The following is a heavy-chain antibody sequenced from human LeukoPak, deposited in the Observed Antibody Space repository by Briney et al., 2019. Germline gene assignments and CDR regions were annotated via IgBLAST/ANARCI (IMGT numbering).Heavy chain of an antibody. CDR3: ATTYCGSYYFDY. Sequence: ASVKVSCKVSGYTLTELSMHWVRQAPGKGHEWMGGFDPEDGETIYAQKFQGRVTMTEDTSTDTAYMELSSLRSEDTAVHYCATTYCGSYYFDYWGQGTLVTVSS. D-gene: IGHD1-26*01. V-gene: IGHV1-24*01. CDR2: FDPEDGET. CDR1: GYTLTELS. J-gene: IGHJ4*02.